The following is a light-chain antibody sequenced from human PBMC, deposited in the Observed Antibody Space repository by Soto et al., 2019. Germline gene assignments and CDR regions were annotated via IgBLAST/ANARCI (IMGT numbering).Light chain of an antibody. CDR1: QSISNW. V-gene: IGKV1-5*03. CDR3: QQYNSYPLT. Sequence: DIQMTQSPSTLSASVGDRVTITCRASQSISNWLAWYQQKAGQAPKLLIYRASSLESGVPARFSGSGSGTEFTLTITSLQSDDFATYYCQQYNSYPLTFGGGTKVEIK. CDR2: RAS. J-gene: IGKJ4*01.